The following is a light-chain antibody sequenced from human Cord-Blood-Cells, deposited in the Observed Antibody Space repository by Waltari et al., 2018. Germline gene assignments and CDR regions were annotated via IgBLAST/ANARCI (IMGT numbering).Light chain of an antibody. V-gene: IGLV2-23*01. J-gene: IGLJ3*02. CDR1: SSDVGSYNL. Sequence: QSALTHPASVSGSPGQSITISRTRTSSDVGSYNLVSWYQQHPGKATKLMIYEGSKRPSGVSNRFSGSKSGNTASLTISGLQAEDEADYYCCSYAGSSTWVFGGGTKLTVL. CDR2: EGS. CDR3: CSYAGSSTWV.